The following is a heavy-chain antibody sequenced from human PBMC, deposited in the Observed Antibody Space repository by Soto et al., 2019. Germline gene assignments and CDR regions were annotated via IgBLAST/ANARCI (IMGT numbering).Heavy chain of an antibody. CDR2: ISSSSSYI. Sequence: PGGSLRLSCAASGFTFSSYSMNWVRQAPGKGLEWVSSISSSSSYIYYADSVKGRFTISRDNAKNSLYLQMNSLRAEDTAVYYCARGTYYDFWSGYPTLEYYYYYMDVWGKGTTVPSP. CDR1: GFTFSSYS. V-gene: IGHV3-21*01. CDR3: ARGTYYDFWSGYPTLEYYYYYMDV. J-gene: IGHJ6*03. D-gene: IGHD3-3*01.